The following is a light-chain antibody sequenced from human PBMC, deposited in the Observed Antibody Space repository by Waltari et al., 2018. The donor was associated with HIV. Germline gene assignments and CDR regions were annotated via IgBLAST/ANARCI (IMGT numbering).Light chain of an antibody. CDR3: AAWDVTLHGWV. J-gene: IGLJ3*02. V-gene: IGLV1-44*01. CDR1: SSNIGINT. Sequence: SCSGSSSNIGINTINWFQQRPGTAPKLLLFNDNERPSGVPDRFSGSKSGTSASLAISGLQSEDEANYYCAAWDVTLHGWVFGGGTKVTVL. CDR2: NDN.